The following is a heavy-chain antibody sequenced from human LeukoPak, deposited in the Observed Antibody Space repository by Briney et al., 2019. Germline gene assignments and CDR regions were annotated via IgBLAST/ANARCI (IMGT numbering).Heavy chain of an antibody. J-gene: IGHJ6*02. CDR1: GYTFTISG. D-gene: IGHD2-15*01. Sequence: ASVKVSCKASGYTFTISGISWVRQAPGQGLEWMGWISAYNGNTNYAQKLQGRVTMTTDTSTSTAYMELRSLRSDDTAVYYCARDWDPVVVDHYYGMDVWGQGTTVTVSS. CDR3: ARDWDPVVVDHYYGMDV. V-gene: IGHV1-18*01. CDR2: ISAYNGNT.